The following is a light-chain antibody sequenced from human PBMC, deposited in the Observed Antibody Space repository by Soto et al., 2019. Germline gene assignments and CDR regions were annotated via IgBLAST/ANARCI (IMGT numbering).Light chain of an antibody. Sequence: EIVLTQSPATLSLSPGERATLSCRASQSVSSYLAWYQQKPGQAPRLLIYDASNRATGIPARFSGSGSGTDFTVTISSLEPEDFAVYYCQQRSNWPTCGQGTKVEIK. J-gene: IGKJ1*01. CDR1: QSVSSY. CDR3: QQRSNWPT. V-gene: IGKV3-11*01. CDR2: DAS.